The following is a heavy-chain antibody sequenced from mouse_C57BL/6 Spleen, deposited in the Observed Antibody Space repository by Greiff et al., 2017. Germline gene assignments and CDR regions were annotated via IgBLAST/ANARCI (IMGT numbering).Heavy chain of an antibody. J-gene: IGHJ3*01. CDR3: TTETGAWFAY. Sequence: EVKLVESGAELVRPGASVKLSCTASGFNIQDDYLHWVKQRPEPGLEWIGWIDPENGDTEYAPKFQGKATITADTSSNTAYLQLSSLTSEDTAVYYCTTETGAWFAYWGQGTLVTVSA. CDR2: IDPENGDT. D-gene: IGHD3-1*01. V-gene: IGHV14-4*01. CDR1: GFNIQDDY.